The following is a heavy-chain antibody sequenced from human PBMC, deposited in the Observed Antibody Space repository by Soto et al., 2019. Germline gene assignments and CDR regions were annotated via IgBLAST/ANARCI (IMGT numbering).Heavy chain of an antibody. CDR1: GSSVSSSDHY. V-gene: IGHV4-61*08. Sequence: SETLSFPCTLFGSSVSSSDHYWSWIRQPPAKGLEWSAYTSYSGSPDCKPSLKSRVSISLSMSKNQLSMKLSSVTAVYTAVYYCARDRADSRNSFDAFDIWGQGTMVTVSS. D-gene: IGHD6-13*01. CDR3: ARDRADSRNSFDAFDI. CDR2: TSYSGSP. J-gene: IGHJ3*02.